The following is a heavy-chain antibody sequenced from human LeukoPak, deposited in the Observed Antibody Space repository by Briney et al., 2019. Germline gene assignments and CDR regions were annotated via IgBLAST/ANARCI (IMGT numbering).Heavy chain of an antibody. CDR1: GGSFSGYY. CDR2: INHSGST. J-gene: IGHJ2*01. Sequence: SETLSLTCAVYGGSFSGYYWSWIRQPPGKGLEWIGEINHSGSTNYNPSLKSRVTISVDTSKNQFSLKLSSVTAADTAVYYCARVNESSGRAGRYFDLWSRGTLVTVSS. D-gene: IGHD3-22*01. V-gene: IGHV4-34*01. CDR3: ARVNESSGRAGRYFDL.